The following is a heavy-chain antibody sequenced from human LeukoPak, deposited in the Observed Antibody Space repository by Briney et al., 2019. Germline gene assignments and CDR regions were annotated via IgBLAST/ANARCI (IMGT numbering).Heavy chain of an antibody. J-gene: IGHJ4*02. CDR1: RFTFSSYA. CDR2: ISGSGSST. V-gene: IGHV3-23*01. CDR3: AKCQCGWWLIDY. Sequence: PGGSLRLSCAASRFTFSSYATSWVRQAPGKGLEWVSAISGSGSSTYYADSVKGRFTISRDNSKNTLYLQMNSLRAEDTAVYYCAKCQCGWWLIDYWGQGTLVTVSS. D-gene: IGHD6-19*01.